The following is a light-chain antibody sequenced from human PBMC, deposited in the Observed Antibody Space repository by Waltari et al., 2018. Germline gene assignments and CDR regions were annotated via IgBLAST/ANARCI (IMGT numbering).Light chain of an antibody. V-gene: IGKV1-NL1*01. J-gene: IGKJ4*01. CDR1: QAITNS. CDR3: QQYYSTLIT. Sequence: DIQMSQSPPSLSASVGDRVTITCRASQAITNSLAWYQHKPGKAPKLLLYAASRLASGVPSRFSGSGSGTDYTLTISSLQPEDFAIYFCQQYYSTLITFGGGTKVEIK. CDR2: AAS.